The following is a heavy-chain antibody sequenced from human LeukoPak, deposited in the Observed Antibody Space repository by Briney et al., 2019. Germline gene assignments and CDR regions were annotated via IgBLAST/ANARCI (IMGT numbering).Heavy chain of an antibody. V-gene: IGHV3-30-3*01. CDR3: ARDLNRIPVPEGYFDI. J-gene: IGHJ4*02. CDR1: EFTFSSYA. D-gene: IGHD6-19*01. CDR2: VSYDGNNK. Sequence: GGALRLSCAASEFTFSSYAMHWVRQAPGTGLGWGAVVSYDGNNKYYADSVQGRFTISRDNSKNTLYLQMNSLRAEDTAVYYCARDLNRIPVPEGYFDIWGQGTLVTVSS.